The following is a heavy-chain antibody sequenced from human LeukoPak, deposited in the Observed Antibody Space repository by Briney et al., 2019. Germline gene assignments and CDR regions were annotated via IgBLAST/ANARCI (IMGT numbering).Heavy chain of an antibody. CDR1: GLTFSNHW. Sequence: GGSLRLSCAASGLTFSNHWMDWVRQAPGKGLEWVANIKQDGSEKNYVDSVKGRFIISRDNAKNSLYLQMNTLRADDTAVYYCARDGFGTGSNWGQGTLVTVSS. CDR2: IKQDGSEK. J-gene: IGHJ4*02. CDR3: ARDGFGTGSN. D-gene: IGHD3-16*01. V-gene: IGHV3-7*03.